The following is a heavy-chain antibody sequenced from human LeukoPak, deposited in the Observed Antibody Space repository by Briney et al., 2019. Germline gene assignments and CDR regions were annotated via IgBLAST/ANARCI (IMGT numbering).Heavy chain of an antibody. Sequence: GGSLRLSCEVSGFTFSNAWMNWVRQAPGKGLEWVANIKQDGSEKYYVDSVKGRFTISRDNAKNSLYLQMNSLRAEDTAVYYCARYYDYYYYYMDVWGKGTTVTISS. CDR1: GFTFSNAW. D-gene: IGHD3-10*01. CDR2: IKQDGSEK. J-gene: IGHJ6*03. V-gene: IGHV3-7*01. CDR3: ARYYDYYYYYMDV.